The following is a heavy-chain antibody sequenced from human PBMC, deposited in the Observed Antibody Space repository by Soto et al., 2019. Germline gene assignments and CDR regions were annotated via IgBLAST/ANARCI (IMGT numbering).Heavy chain of an antibody. CDR1: GFTFSNAW. CDR2: IKSKTDGWTT. Sequence: GGSLRLSCAASGFTFSNAWMSWVRQAPGKGLEWVGRIKSKTDGWTTDYAEPVNSIFTITRDDSKNMLYLQLNSLKTEVCSLYNCTKDSGGVVGTAIDYWGQGTMVTVSS. J-gene: IGHJ4*02. CDR3: TKDSGGVVGTAIDY. D-gene: IGHD2-21*02. V-gene: IGHV3-15*01.